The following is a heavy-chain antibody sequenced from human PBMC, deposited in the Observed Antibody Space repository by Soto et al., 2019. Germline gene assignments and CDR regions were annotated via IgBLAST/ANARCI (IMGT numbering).Heavy chain of an antibody. V-gene: IGHV4-59*01. D-gene: IGHD2-2*01. CDR3: ARAHAPTLPFDY. CDR2: IFHSGNA. Sequence: PSETLSLTCTVSGGSIRNVYWSWIRQPPGKGLEWIGFIFHSGNAKYNPSLKSRVTISVDTSKNQFSLSLDSVTAADTAVYFCARAHAPTLPFDYWGQGTLVTVPS. CDR1: GGSIRNVY. J-gene: IGHJ4*01.